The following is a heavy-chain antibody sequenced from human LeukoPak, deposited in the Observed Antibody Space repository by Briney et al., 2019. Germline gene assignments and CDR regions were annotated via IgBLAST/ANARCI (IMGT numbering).Heavy chain of an antibody. Sequence: PGGSLRLSCAASGFTFSNYGMHWVRQAPGKGLEWVAVISYDESNKYYADSVKGRFTISRDNAKNSLYLQMNSLRAEDTAVYYCARDPTTVTNLDWFDPWGQGTLVTVSS. V-gene: IGHV3-30*03. D-gene: IGHD4-17*01. CDR3: ARDPTTVTNLDWFDP. J-gene: IGHJ5*02. CDR2: ISYDESNK. CDR1: GFTFSNYG.